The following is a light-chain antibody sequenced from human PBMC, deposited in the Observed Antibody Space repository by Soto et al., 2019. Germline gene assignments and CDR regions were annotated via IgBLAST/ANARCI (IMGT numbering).Light chain of an antibody. CDR3: QHYYSIPWT. CDR2: WAS. V-gene: IGKV4-1*01. CDR1: QSVLSTSNNKNY. J-gene: IGKJ1*01. Sequence: IVMTQSPDSLAVSLGERAAFNCKSSQSVLSTSNNKNYLGWYQQKSGQPPKLLIYWASTRESGVPDRFSGSGSGTDFTLTISSLQAEDVATYYCQHYYSIPWTFGQGTRVEIK.